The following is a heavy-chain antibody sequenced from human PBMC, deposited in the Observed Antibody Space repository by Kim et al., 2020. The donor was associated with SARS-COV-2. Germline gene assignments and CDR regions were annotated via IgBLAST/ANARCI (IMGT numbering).Heavy chain of an antibody. CDR3: AKDRCSGGSCYQKRYYGRDV. D-gene: IGHD2-15*01. CDR2: ISYDGSNK. Sequence: GGSLRLSCAASGFTFSSYGMHWVRQAPGKGLEWVVVISYDGSNKYYADSVKGRFTISRDNSKNTLYLQMNSLRAEDTAVYYCAKDRCSGGSCYQKRYYGRDVWRQGTMVTVS. J-gene: IGHJ6*02. CDR1: GFTFSSYG. V-gene: IGHV3-30*18.